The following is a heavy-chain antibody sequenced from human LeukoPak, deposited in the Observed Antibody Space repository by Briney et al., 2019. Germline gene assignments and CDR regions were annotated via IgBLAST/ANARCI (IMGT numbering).Heavy chain of an antibody. Sequence: ASVTVSCKASVYTFTSYYMHWVRQAPGKGLEWMGIINPSGRSTSYAQKFQGRVTMTRDTSTSTVYMELSSLRSEDTAVYYCARDRRVDTATIDYWGQGTLVTVSS. V-gene: IGHV1-46*01. J-gene: IGHJ4*02. CDR1: VYTFTSYY. D-gene: IGHD5-18*01. CDR3: ARDRRVDTATIDY. CDR2: INPSGRST.